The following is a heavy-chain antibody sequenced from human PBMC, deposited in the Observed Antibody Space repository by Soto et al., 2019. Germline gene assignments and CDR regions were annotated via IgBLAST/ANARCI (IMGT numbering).Heavy chain of an antibody. J-gene: IGHJ3*02. CDR1: GGSISSYY. CDR3: ARGGKAFDI. CDR2: IYYSGST. V-gene: IGHV4-59*01. Sequence: LSETLSLTCTVSGGSISSYYWSWIRQPPGKGLEWIGYIYYSGSTNYNPSLKSRVTISVDTSKNQFSLKLSSVTAADTAVYYCARGGKAFDIWGQGTMVTVSS.